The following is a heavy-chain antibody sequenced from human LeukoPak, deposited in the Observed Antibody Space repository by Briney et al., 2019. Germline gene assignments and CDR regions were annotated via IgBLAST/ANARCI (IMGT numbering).Heavy chain of an antibody. J-gene: IGHJ4*02. D-gene: IGHD2/OR15-2a*01. Sequence: QSGGSLRLSYAASGFTVSSNYMSWVRQAPGKGLEWVSVIYSGGSTYYAGSVKGRFTISRDNSKNTLYLQMNSLRAEDTAVYYCARSLDSTGPIDYWGQGTLVTVSS. V-gene: IGHV3-66*01. CDR2: IYSGGST. CDR3: ARSLDSTGPIDY. CDR1: GFTVSSNY.